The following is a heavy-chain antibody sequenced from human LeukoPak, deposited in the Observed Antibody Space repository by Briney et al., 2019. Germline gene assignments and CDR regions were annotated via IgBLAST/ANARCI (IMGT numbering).Heavy chain of an antibody. CDR1: GFTFSSYW. D-gene: IGHD3-22*01. Sequence: GGSLRLSCAASGFTFSSYWMDWVRQAPGRGLEWVAIIKSDGSDKYYVDSVKGRFTVSKDNAKNSLYLQMNSLRAEDTAMYYCARNRGGGSGYSDYWGQGTLVTVSS. CDR3: ARNRGGGSGYSDY. CDR2: IKSDGSDK. V-gene: IGHV3-7*05. J-gene: IGHJ4*02.